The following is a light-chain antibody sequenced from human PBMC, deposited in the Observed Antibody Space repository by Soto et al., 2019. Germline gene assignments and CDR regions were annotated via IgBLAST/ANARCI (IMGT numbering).Light chain of an antibody. J-gene: IGKJ3*01. Sequence: DIQMTQSPSTLSASVGDRVTITCRASQSISSWLAWYQQKPGKAPKLLIYDASSLESGVPSRFSGSGSGTEFTLTISSLQPDDFATYYCQQYNSYPFTFGPGTEVDIK. V-gene: IGKV1-5*01. CDR2: DAS. CDR1: QSISSW. CDR3: QQYNSYPFT.